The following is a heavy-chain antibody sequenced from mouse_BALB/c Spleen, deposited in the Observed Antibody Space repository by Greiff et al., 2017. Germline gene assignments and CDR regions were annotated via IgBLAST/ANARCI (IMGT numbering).Heavy chain of an antibody. CDR2: IWGGGST. CDR3: SDGSSSYYAMDY. CDR1: GFSLSRYS. Sequence: QVQLKESGPGLVAPSQSLSITCTVSGFSLSRYSVHWVRQPPGKGLEWLGMIWGGGSTDYNSALKSRLSISKDNSKSQVFLKMNSLQTDDTAMYYCSDGSSSYYAMDYWGQGTSVTVSS. D-gene: IGHD1-1*01. J-gene: IGHJ4*01. V-gene: IGHV2-6-4*01.